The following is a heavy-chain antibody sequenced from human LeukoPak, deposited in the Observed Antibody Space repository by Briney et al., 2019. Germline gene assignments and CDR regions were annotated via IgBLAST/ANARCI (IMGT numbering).Heavy chain of an antibody. J-gene: IGHJ3*02. D-gene: IGHD6-13*01. CDR2: IYYSGIT. CDR1: GGFISNYY. V-gene: IGHV4-39*01. Sequence: SETLSLTCTVSGGFISNYYWSWIRQPPGKGLEWIGSIYYSGITYYNPSLKSRVTISVDTSKNQFSLKLSSVTAADTAVYYCARSYSSSWYRSDAFDIWGQGTMVTVSS. CDR3: ARSYSSSWYRSDAFDI.